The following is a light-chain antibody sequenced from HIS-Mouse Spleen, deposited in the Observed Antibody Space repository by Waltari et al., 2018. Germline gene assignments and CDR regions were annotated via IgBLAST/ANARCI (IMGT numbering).Light chain of an antibody. CDR2: EDS. CDR1: ALPQKY. V-gene: IGLV3-10*01. J-gene: IGLJ2*01. Sequence: SYELTQPPSVSVSPGQTARITCSGDALPQKYAYWYQQKSGQAPVLVIYEDSKRPSGIPGGFSGSSSGTMATLNISGAQVEDEADYYCYSTDSSGNHRVFGGGTKLTVL. CDR3: YSTDSSGNHRV.